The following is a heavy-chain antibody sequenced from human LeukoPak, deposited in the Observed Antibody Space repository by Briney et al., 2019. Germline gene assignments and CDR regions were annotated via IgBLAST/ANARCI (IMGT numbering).Heavy chain of an antibody. CDR3: ARTARSVFTFDAFDI. V-gene: IGHV3-48*04. D-gene: IGHD2-21*01. CDR2: ISSSSSTI. CDR1: GFTFSGYS. Sequence: GGSLRLSCAASGFTFSGYSMNWVRQAPGKGLEWVSYISSSSSTIYYADSVKGRFTISRDNAKNSLFLQMNSLRAEDTAVYYCARTARSVFTFDAFDIWGQGTMVTVS. J-gene: IGHJ3*02.